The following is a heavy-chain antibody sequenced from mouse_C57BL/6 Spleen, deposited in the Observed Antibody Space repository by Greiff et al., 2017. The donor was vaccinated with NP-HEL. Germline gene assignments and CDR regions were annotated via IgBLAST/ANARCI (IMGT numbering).Heavy chain of an antibody. CDR1: GFTFSSYA. V-gene: IGHV5-4*01. Sequence: EVQVVESGGGLVKPGGSLKLSCAASGFTFSSYAMSWVRQTPEKRLEWVATISDGGSYTYYPDNVKGRFTISRDNAKNNLYLQMSHLKSEDTAMYYCARDYYGSSYGMDYWGQGTSVTVSS. CDR2: ISDGGSYT. J-gene: IGHJ4*01. CDR3: ARDYYGSSYGMDY. D-gene: IGHD1-1*01.